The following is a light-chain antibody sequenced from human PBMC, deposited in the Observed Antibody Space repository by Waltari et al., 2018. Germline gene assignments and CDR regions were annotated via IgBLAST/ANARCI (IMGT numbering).Light chain of an antibody. CDR3: GADHGSGRNFVVV. Sequence: QPVLTQPPSASASLGASVTLTCTLSSGYSTYKVDWYQQRPGKGPRFVMRVGTGGMVGSKGDGIPDRFSGLGSGLNRYLTIKNIQEEDESDYHCGADHGSGRNFVVVFGGGTKLTVL. V-gene: IGLV9-49*01. CDR2: VGTGGMVG. J-gene: IGLJ2*01. CDR1: SGYSTYK.